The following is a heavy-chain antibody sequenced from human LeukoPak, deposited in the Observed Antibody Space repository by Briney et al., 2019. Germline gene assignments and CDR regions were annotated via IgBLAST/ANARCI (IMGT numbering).Heavy chain of an antibody. CDR3: ARDYSRWHGDFDV. D-gene: IGHD6-13*01. J-gene: IGHJ3*01. CDR2: IRSDSSTK. CDR1: GFSISNYG. V-gene: IGHV3-48*02. Sequence: PGGSLRLSCAGSGFSISNYGMNWVRQAPGKELEWLSYIRSDSSTKYYADSVEGRFTISRDNAQNSLYLQMNSLRDEDSGVYFCARDYSRWHGDFDVWGQGTMVTVSS.